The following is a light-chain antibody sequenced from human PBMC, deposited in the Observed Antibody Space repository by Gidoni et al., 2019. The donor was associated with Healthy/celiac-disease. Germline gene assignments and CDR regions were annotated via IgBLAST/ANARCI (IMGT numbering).Light chain of an antibody. J-gene: IGKJ2*01. CDR3: QQRSNWPPRYT. Sequence: EIVLTQSPATLSLSPGERATLSCRAGQSVSSYLAWYQQKPGQAPRLLIYDASNSAPGIPARFSGSGSGTDFTLTISSLEPEDFAVYYCQQRSNWPPRYTFGQGTKLEIK. V-gene: IGKV3-11*01. CDR2: DAS. CDR1: QSVSSY.